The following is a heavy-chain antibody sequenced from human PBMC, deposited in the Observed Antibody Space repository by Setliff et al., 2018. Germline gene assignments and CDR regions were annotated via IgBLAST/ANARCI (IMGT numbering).Heavy chain of an antibody. CDR2: IKQDGSEE. CDR1: GFTFSNYW. CDR3: ARIQLGYFDY. D-gene: IGHD1-1*01. Sequence: SGGSLRLSCAASGFTFSNYWMTWVRQAPGKGLEWVANIKQDGSEEYYVDSMKGRFTISRDNAKNSLYLQVNSLRAEDTAVYYCARIQLGYFDYWGRGTLVTVSS. V-gene: IGHV3-7*03. J-gene: IGHJ4*02.